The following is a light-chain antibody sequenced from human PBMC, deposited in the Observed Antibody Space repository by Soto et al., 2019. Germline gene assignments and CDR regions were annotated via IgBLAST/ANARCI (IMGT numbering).Light chain of an antibody. CDR3: QQYNTYPLT. J-gene: IGKJ4*01. CDR2: KAS. Sequence: DIQMTQSPSTLSASVGDRVTITCRASQNISTWLAWYQQKPGKAPKLLIYKASSLEGGVPSRFGGSGSGTLFNITISSLHPDDFATYYCQQYNTYPLTFGGGTTVDIK. CDR1: QNISTW. V-gene: IGKV1-5*03.